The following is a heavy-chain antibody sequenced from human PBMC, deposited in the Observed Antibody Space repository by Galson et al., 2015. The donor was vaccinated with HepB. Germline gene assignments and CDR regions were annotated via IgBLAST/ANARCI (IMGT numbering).Heavy chain of an antibody. Sequence: SVKVSCKASGYTFTSYAMHWVRQAPGQRLEWMGWINAGNGNTKYSQKFQGRVTITRDTSASTAYMELSSLRSEDTAVYYCARVPGYYYDSSGYSHAFDIWGQGTMVTVSS. CDR3: ARVPGYYYDSSGYSHAFDI. CDR1: GYTFTSYA. CDR2: INAGNGNT. D-gene: IGHD3-22*01. V-gene: IGHV1-3*01. J-gene: IGHJ3*02.